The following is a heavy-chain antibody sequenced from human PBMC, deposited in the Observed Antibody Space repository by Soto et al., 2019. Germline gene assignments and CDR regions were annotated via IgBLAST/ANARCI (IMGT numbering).Heavy chain of an antibody. D-gene: IGHD3-10*01. CDR1: GYIFTSYY. V-gene: IGHV1-46*03. J-gene: IGHJ4*02. CDR3: SRVDPGETSPFDH. CDR2: INPFDGSR. Sequence: GASVKVSCKASGYIFTSYYLHWVRQAPGQGLEWMGWINPFDGSRMFAQSFQGRVTFTGDTSTSTVYMELSGLRSDDTAVYYCSRVDPGETSPFDHWGQGTLVTSPQ.